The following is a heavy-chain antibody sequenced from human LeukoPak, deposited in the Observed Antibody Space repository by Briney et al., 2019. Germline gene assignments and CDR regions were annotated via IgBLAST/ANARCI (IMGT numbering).Heavy chain of an antibody. V-gene: IGHV3-23*01. J-gene: IGHJ4*02. D-gene: IGHD3-10*01. CDR3: AARSGSGSYY. CDR1: GFTSASSA. Sequence: PGGSLRLPCAASGFTSASSAMSWVRQAPGKGLEWVSAISVSDIYTSYADSVKGRFTISRDYSKNTLYLQMNSLRAEDTAEYYCAARSGSGSYYWGQGTLVTVSS. CDR2: ISVSDIYT.